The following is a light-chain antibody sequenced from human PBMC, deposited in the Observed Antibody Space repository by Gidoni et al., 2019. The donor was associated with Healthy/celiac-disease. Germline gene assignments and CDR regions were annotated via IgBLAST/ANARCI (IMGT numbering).Light chain of an antibody. CDR1: SSNIGSNT. CDR3: AAWDDSLNGHVL. V-gene: IGLV1-44*01. CDR2: SNN. Sequence: QSVLTQPPSASGTPGQRVTISCSGSSSNIGSNTVNWYQQLPGTAPKLLIYSNNQRPAGFPHRFSGSKSGTSASLAISGLQSEDEADYYCAAWDDSLNGHVLFGGGTKLTVL. J-gene: IGLJ2*01.